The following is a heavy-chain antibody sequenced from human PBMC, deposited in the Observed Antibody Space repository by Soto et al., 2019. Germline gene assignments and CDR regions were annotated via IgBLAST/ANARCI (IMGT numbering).Heavy chain of an antibody. CDR1: GGIFRRNA. J-gene: IGHJ4*02. V-gene: IGHV1-69*01. D-gene: IGHD5-18*01. CDR3: ARDAADTPMVY. Sequence: QVQLVQSGAEVRKPGSSVKVSCKSSGGIFRRNAISWVRQAPGQGLEWMGAIIPQFPTPYYAQKFQGRVTITADESTSTAYMELNSLRSDDTAVYFCARDAADTPMVYWGQGTLLTVSS. CDR2: IIPQFPTP.